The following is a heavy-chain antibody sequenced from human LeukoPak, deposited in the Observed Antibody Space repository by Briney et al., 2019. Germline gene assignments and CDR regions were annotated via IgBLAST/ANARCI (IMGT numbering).Heavy chain of an antibody. CDR1: GFTFSSYW. CDR2: INSDGSST. Sequence: GGSLRLSCAASGFTFSSYWMHWVRQAPGKGLVWVSRINSDGSSTSYADSVKGRFTISRDNAKNTLYLQMNSLRAEDTAVYYCARYGGEMATIFWGQGTLVTVSS. V-gene: IGHV3-74*01. CDR3: ARYGGEMATIF. J-gene: IGHJ4*02. D-gene: IGHD5-24*01.